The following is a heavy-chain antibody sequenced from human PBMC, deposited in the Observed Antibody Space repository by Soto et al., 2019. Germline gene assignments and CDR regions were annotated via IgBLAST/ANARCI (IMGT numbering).Heavy chain of an antibody. V-gene: IGHV3-33*01. Sequence: QVQLVESGGGVVQPGRSLRLSCAASGFTFSSYGMHWVRQAPGKGLEWVAVIWYDGSNKYYADSVKGRFTISRDNSKNTLYLQMNSLRAEDTAVYYCARNLRRMTTVTDDAFDIWGQGTMVTVSS. CDR2: IWYDGSNK. CDR1: GFTFSSYG. D-gene: IGHD4-17*01. CDR3: ARNLRRMTTVTDDAFDI. J-gene: IGHJ3*02.